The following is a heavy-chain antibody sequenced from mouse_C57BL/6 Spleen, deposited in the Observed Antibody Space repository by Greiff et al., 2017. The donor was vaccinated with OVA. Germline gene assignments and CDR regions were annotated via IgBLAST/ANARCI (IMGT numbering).Heavy chain of an antibody. D-gene: IGHD2-4*01. Sequence: VQLQESGPELVKPGASVKISCKASGYAFSSSWMNWVKQRPGKGLEWIGRIYPGDGDTNYNGKFKGKATRTADKSSSTAYMQLSSLTSEDSAVYFCARSPYDYDVGSYWGQGTTLTVSS. CDR1: GYAFSSSW. V-gene: IGHV1-82*01. J-gene: IGHJ2*01. CDR3: ARSPYDYDVGSY. CDR2: IYPGDGDT.